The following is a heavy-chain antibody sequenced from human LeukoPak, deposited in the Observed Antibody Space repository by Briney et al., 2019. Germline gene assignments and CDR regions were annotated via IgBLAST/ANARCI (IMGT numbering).Heavy chain of an antibody. CDR3: ARDRYYDILTGYFGVDAFDS. Sequence: PSETLSLTCTVSGYSISSGYYWGWIRQPPGKGLEWIGSINHSGSTYYNPSLKSRVTISVDTSKNQFSLRLSSVTAADTAVYYCARDRYYDILTGYFGVDAFDSWGQGTMVTVSS. D-gene: IGHD3-9*01. V-gene: IGHV4-38-2*02. CDR2: INHSGST. J-gene: IGHJ3*02. CDR1: GYSISSGYY.